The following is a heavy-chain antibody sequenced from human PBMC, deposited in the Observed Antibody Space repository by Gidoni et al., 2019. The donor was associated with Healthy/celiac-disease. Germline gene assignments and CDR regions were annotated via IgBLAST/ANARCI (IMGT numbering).Heavy chain of an antibody. V-gene: IGHV4-59*01. CDR3: ASTLLDYGDYREANYGMDV. J-gene: IGHJ6*02. CDR2: IYYSGST. CDR1: GGSISSYY. Sequence: QVQLQESGPGLVKPSETLSLTCTVSGGSISSYYWSWIRQPPGKGLEWIGYIYYSGSTNYNPSLKSRVTISVDTSKNQFSLKLSSVTAADTAVYYCASTLLDYGDYREANYGMDVWGQGTTVTVSS. D-gene: IGHD4-17*01.